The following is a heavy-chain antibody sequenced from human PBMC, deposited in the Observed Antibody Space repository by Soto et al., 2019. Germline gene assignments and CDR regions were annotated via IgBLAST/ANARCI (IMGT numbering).Heavy chain of an antibody. CDR1: GFTFSSYW. Sequence: GGSLRLSCAASGFTFSSYWMHWVRQAPGKGLEWVSRINSDGSSTSYADSVKGRFTISRDNAKNTLYLQMNSLRAEDTAVYYCASSETWGDAFDIWGQGTMVTVSS. CDR3: ASSETWGDAFDI. CDR2: INSDGSST. V-gene: IGHV3-74*01. D-gene: IGHD1-26*01. J-gene: IGHJ3*02.